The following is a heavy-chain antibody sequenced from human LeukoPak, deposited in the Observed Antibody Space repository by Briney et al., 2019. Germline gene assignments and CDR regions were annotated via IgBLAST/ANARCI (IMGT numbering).Heavy chain of an antibody. Sequence: GGSLRLSCAASGFTFDDYAMHWVRHAPGKGLGWVSGISWNSGSIGYADSVKGRFTISRDNAKNSLHLQMDSLRAEDTALYYCAKRGTLREFDYWGQGTLVTVSS. CDR3: AKRGTLREFDY. D-gene: IGHD3-16*01. J-gene: IGHJ4*02. CDR2: ISWNSGSI. V-gene: IGHV3-9*01. CDR1: GFTFDDYA.